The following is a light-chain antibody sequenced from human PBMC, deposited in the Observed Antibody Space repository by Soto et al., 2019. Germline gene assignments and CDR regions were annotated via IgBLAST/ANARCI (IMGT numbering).Light chain of an antibody. CDR1: QSVRTY. J-gene: IGKJ4*01. CDR2: DAS. Sequence: EIVLTQAPATLSVSPGERATLSCRASQSVRTYVAWYQQKAGQAPRLLIYDASNRATGIPARFSGSGSGTDFTLTISRLEPEDFAVYFCQQRIIWRSTFGGGTKVDI. V-gene: IGKV3-11*01. CDR3: QQRIIWRST.